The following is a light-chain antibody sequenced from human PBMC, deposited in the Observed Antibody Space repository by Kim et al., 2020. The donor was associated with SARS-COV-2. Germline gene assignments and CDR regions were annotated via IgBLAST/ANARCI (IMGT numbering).Light chain of an antibody. J-gene: IGLJ3*02. CDR2: GKN. Sequence: SELTQDPAVSVALGQTVRITCQGDSLRSYYASWYQQKPGQAPVLVIYGKNNRPSGIPDRFSGSSSGNTASLTITGAQAEDEADYYCNSRDSSGNHLVFG. V-gene: IGLV3-19*01. CDR3: NSRDSSGNHLV. CDR1: SLRSYY.